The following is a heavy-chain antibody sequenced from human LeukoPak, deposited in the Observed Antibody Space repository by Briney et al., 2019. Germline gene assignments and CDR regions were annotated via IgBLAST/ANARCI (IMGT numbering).Heavy chain of an antibody. CDR3: AKDREYDFWSGYRHSYWYFDL. CDR2: ISGSGGST. CDR1: GFTFSSYA. D-gene: IGHD3-3*01. J-gene: IGHJ2*01. Sequence: GGSLRLSCAASGFTFSSYAMSWVRQAPGKGLEWVSAISGSGGSTYYADSVKGRFTISRDNSKNTLYLQMNSLRAEDTAVYYCAKDREYDFWSGYRHSYWYFDLWGRGTLVTVSS. V-gene: IGHV3-23*01.